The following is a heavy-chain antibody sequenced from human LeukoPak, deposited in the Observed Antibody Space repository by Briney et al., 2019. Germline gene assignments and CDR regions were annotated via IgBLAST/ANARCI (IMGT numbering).Heavy chain of an antibody. J-gene: IGHJ6*03. CDR3: ARCFSYYSYYMDV. D-gene: IGHD3-3*01. CDR2: IYYSGST. Sequence: SETLSLTCTVSGGSISTYYWSWIRQPPGKGLEWIGYIYYSGSTNYNPSLKGRVTISVDTSKNQFSLKLSSVTAADTAVYYCARCFSYYSYYMDVWGKGTTVTISS. CDR1: GGSISTYY. V-gene: IGHV4-59*01.